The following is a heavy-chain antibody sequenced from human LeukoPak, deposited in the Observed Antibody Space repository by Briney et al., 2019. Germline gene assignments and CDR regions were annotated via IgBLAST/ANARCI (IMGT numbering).Heavy chain of an antibody. J-gene: IGHJ6*02. Sequence: PGGSLRLSCAASGFTFTSYGLHWVRQAPGKGLEWVAVISYDGSNKYYADSVKGRFTISRDNSKNTLYLQMNSLRAEDTAVCYCAKDRLLLPRNGMDVWGQGTTVTVSS. CDR1: GFTFTSYG. D-gene: IGHD2-15*01. V-gene: IGHV3-30*18. CDR2: ISYDGSNK. CDR3: AKDRLLLPRNGMDV.